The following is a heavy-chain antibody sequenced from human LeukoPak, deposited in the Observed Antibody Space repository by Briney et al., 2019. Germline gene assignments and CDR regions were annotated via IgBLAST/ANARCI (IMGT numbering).Heavy chain of an antibody. V-gene: IGHV3-66*01. D-gene: IGHD2-8*01. CDR3: ARTRGLTRLLMAGAIDF. Sequence: GGSLRLSCATSGFTINDYFMSWVRQAPGKGLEWVSIIYSGGTTYYPDSVKGRFTISRDYSKNTLYLQMDTLRAEDTAVYYCARTRGLTRLLMAGAIDFWGQGILVTVSS. CDR1: GFTINDYF. J-gene: IGHJ4*02. CDR2: IYSGGTT.